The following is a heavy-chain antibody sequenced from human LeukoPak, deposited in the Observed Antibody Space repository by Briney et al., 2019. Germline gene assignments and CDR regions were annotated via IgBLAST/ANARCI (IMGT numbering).Heavy chain of an antibody. V-gene: IGHV1-2*02. Sequence: SVKVSCKASGYTFTGYYMHWVRQAPGQGLEWMGWINPNSGGTNYAQKFQGRVTMTRDTSISTAYMELSRLRSDDTAVYYCATHPSYSSGWFSPLDAFDIWGQGTMVTVSS. CDR2: INPNSGGT. J-gene: IGHJ3*02. CDR3: ATHPSYSSGWFSPLDAFDI. D-gene: IGHD6-19*01. CDR1: GYTFTGYY.